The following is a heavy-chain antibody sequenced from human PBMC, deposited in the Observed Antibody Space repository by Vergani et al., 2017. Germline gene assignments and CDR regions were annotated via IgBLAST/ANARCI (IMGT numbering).Heavy chain of an antibody. CDR1: GYTFTGYY. V-gene: IGHV1-2*02. J-gene: IGHJ4*02. CDR2: INPNSGGT. D-gene: IGHD5-12*01. Sequence: QVQLVQSGAEVKKPGASVKVSCKASGYTFTGYYMHWVRQAPGQGLEWMGWINPNSGGTNYAQKFQGRVTMTRDTSISTAYMELSRLRSDDTAVYYCAKDSGYSGYEPGNCFDYWGQGTLVTVSS. CDR3: AKDSGYSGYEPGNCFDY.